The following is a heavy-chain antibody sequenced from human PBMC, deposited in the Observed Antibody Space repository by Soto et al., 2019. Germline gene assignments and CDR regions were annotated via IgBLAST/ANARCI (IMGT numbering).Heavy chain of an antibody. D-gene: IGHD3-16*02. CDR3: AKDQNDYIWGSYRADY. CDR2: ISYDGSNK. V-gene: IGHV3-30*18. J-gene: IGHJ4*02. Sequence: QVQLVESGGGVVQPGRSLRLSCAASGFTFSSYGMHWVGQAPGKGLEWVAVISYDGSNKYYADSVKGRFTISRDNSKNTLYLQMNSLRAEDTAVYYCAKDQNDYIWGSYRADYWGQGTLVTVSS. CDR1: GFTFSSYG.